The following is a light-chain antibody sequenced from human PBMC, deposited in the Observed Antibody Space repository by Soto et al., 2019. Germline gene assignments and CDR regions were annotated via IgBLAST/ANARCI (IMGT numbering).Light chain of an antibody. V-gene: IGKV3-20*01. CDR3: QQYGSSPRT. CDR1: QSVRSSY. J-gene: IGKJ1*01. Sequence: ESVLTQSPGTLSLSPGERATLSCRASQSVRSSYLAWYQQKPGQAPRLLIYGASSRATGIPDRFSGSGSGTDFTLTISTLEPEDFAVYYCQQYGSSPRTFGQGTKVDIK. CDR2: GAS.